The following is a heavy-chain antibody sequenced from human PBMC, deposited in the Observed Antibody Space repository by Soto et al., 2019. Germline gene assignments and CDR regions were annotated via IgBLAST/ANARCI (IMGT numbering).Heavy chain of an antibody. CDR2: INHSGGT. V-gene: IGHV4-34*01. Sequence: QVQLQQWGAGLLKPSETLSLTCAVYGGSFSGYYWSWIRQPPGKGLEWIGEINHSGGTNYHPSLKVRLTLSGDTSQNQCPRKMGSVTAADTAVNYCASGRSHSSSWYAFDYWGQGTLVTVSS. CDR3: ASGRSHSSSWYAFDY. J-gene: IGHJ4*02. D-gene: IGHD6-13*01. CDR1: GGSFSGYY.